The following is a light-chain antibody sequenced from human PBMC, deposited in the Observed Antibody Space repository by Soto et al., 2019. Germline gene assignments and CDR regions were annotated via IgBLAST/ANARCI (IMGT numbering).Light chain of an antibody. CDR2: DVT. CDR3: CSYAGGYIFV. CDR1: SSNVGSYKL. Sequence: QSALTQPASVSGSPGQSITISCTGTSSNVGSYKLVSWYQQHPGKAPKLIIYDVTKRPSGVPDRFSGSKSGNTASLTISGLQAEDEVDYYCCSYAGGYIFVFGTGTKVTVL. J-gene: IGLJ1*01. V-gene: IGLV2-11*01.